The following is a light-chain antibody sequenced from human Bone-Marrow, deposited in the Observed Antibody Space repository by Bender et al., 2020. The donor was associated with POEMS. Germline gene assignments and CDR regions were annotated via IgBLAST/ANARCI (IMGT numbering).Light chain of an antibody. CDR2: EVS. J-gene: IGLJ1*01. V-gene: IGLV2-11*01. CDR1: SRDFDGYDR. Sequence: QSALTQPRSVSGSPGQSVTISCTGTSRDFDGYDRVSWFQQRPGKAPKLMIYEVSNRPPGVSHRFSASKSGNTASLTISGLQAEDEAYYYCSSYAVSPHYVFATGTKVTVL. CDR3: SSYAVSPHYV.